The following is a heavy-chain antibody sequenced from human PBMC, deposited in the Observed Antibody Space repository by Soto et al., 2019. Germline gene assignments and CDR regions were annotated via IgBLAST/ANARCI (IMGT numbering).Heavy chain of an antibody. CDR1: GFTFSSYW. D-gene: IGHD2-2*01. CDR2: IYPGDSDT. V-gene: IGHV5-51*01. Sequence: GESLQISCKGSGFTFSSYWTACVRQMPGKGLEWMGIIYPGDSDTSYSPSFQGQVTISAGKSINTAYLHWSSLKASDTAIYYCAKHEGYCSTTTCSNFDYWGQGTMVTVS. J-gene: IGHJ4*02. CDR3: AKHEGYCSTTTCSNFDY.